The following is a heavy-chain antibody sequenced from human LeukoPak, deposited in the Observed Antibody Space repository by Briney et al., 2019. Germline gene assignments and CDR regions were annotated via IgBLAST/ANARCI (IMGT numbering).Heavy chain of an antibody. V-gene: IGHV1-2*02. Sequence: GASVKVSCKVSGHTFTGYYMHWVRQAPGQGLEWMGWINPNSGGTNYAQKFQGRVTMTRDTSISTAYMELSRLRSDDTAVYYCARGSDYDILTGPFDYWGQGTLVTVSS. CDR3: ARGSDYDILTGPFDY. CDR1: GHTFTGYY. CDR2: INPNSGGT. D-gene: IGHD3-9*01. J-gene: IGHJ4*02.